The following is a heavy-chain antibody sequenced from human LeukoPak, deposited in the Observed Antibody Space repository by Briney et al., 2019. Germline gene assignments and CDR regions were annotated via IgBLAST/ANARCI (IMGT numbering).Heavy chain of an antibody. J-gene: IGHJ4*02. CDR3: ARPKAVAGPFDY. V-gene: IGHV3-30*02. Sequence: GGSLRLSCAASRFTFSSYGMHWVRQAPGKGLEWVSFIHYDGRNKYYADSVKGRFTISRDNSKNTLYLQMNSLRAEDTAVYYCARPKAVAGPFDYWGQGTLVTVSS. D-gene: IGHD6-19*01. CDR1: RFTFSSYG. CDR2: IHYDGRNK.